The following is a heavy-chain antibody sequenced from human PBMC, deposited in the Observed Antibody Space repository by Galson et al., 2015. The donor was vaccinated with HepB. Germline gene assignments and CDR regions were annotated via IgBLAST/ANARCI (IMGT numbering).Heavy chain of an antibody. J-gene: IGHJ4*02. V-gene: IGHV1-18*01. CDR2: ISPYNGDT. CDR3: ARLAAAAGFLGY. Sequence: SEKVSCKASGFNFIDYGITWVRQAPGQGLEWMGWISPYNGDTKYTKKFQGRVTMTTDTSTRTAYMELRSLRSDDTAVYYCARLAAAAGFLGYWGQGTLVTVSA. D-gene: IGHD6-13*01. CDR1: GFNFIDYG.